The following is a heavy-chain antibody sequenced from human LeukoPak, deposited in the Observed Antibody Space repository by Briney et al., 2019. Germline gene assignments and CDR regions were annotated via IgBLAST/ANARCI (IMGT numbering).Heavy chain of an antibody. J-gene: IGHJ4*02. CDR1: GFTFSNYG. CDR2: IWYDGRTK. Sequence: PGGSLRLSCAASGFTFSNYGMHWVRQAPGKGLEWVALIWYDGRTKFHADSVKGRFTISRDNSKNTLYLQMDSLRDEDTAVYYCAREWGRIAVAGGPGYWGQGSRVTVSS. D-gene: IGHD6-19*01. CDR3: AREWGRIAVAGGPGY. V-gene: IGHV3-33*01.